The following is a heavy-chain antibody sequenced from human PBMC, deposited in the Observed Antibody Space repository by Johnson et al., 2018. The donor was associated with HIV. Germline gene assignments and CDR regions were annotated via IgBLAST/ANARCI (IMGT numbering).Heavy chain of an antibody. Sequence: VQLVESGGVVVQPGGSLRLSCAASGFTFGDYAMHWVRQAPGKGLEWVSVICCDGGSTYYAVSVKGRFTISRDNSKNSLYLQMNSLRAEDTALYYCAKDRLRDGYKRDAFDIWGQGTMVTVSS. CDR2: ICCDGGST. J-gene: IGHJ3*02. CDR3: AKDRLRDGYKRDAFDI. CDR1: GFTFGDYA. V-gene: IGHV3-43D*03. D-gene: IGHD5-24*01.